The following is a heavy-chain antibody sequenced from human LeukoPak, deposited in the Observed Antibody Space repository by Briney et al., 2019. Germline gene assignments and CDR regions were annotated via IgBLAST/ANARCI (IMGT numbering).Heavy chain of an antibody. CDR2: ISAYNGNT. Sequence: GASVKVSCKASGYTLTSYGISWVRQAPGQGLEWMGWISAYNGNTNYAQKLQGRVTMTTDTSTSTAYMELRSLRSDDTAVYYCARNRWGQQLVGWDRYYYYGMDVWGKGTTVTVSS. J-gene: IGHJ6*04. CDR1: GYTLTSYG. D-gene: IGHD6-13*01. V-gene: IGHV1-18*04. CDR3: ARNRWGQQLVGWDRYYYYGMDV.